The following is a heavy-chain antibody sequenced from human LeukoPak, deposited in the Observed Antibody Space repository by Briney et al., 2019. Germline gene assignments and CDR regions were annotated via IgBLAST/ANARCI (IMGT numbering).Heavy chain of an antibody. CDR1: GFAFSSYG. J-gene: IGHJ4*02. D-gene: IGHD6-19*01. CDR3: ARFGGADHIAVAANGFDY. Sequence: QSGGSLRLSCAASGFAFSSYGMHWVRQAPGKGLEWVAVIWYDGSTKYYADSVKGRFTISRDNSKNTLYLQMNSLRAEDTAVYFCARFGGADHIAVAANGFDYWGQGTLVTVSS. V-gene: IGHV3-33*01. CDR2: IWYDGSTK.